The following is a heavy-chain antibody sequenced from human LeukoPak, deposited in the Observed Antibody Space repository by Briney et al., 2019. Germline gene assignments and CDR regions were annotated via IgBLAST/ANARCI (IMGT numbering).Heavy chain of an antibody. D-gene: IGHD3-3*01. V-gene: IGHV3-53*01. J-gene: IGHJ5*02. CDR2: IYSGGST. CDR1: GFTVSSNY. CDR3: AKNHGLYYDFWSGYFS. Sequence: GGSLRLSCAASGFTVSSNYMSWVRQAPGKGLEWVSVIYSGGSTYYADSVKGRFTISRDNSKNTLYLQMNSLRAEDTAVYYCAKNHGLYYDFWSGYFSWGQGTLVTVSS.